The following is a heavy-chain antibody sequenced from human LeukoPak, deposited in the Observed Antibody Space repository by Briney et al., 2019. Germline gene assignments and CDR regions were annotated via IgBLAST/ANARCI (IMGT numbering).Heavy chain of an antibody. CDR2: IRYDGNNK. J-gene: IGHJ4*02. CDR1: GFTFSSYG. Sequence: GGSLRLSCGASGFTFSSYGMHWVRQAPGKGLEWVAFIRYDGNNKYQPDSVKGRFTISRDNSKNTLYLQMNSLRAEDTAMYYCVKDRHYSSSIMGIWGQGTLVTVSS. D-gene: IGHD6-19*01. V-gene: IGHV3-30*02. CDR3: VKDRHYSSSIMGI.